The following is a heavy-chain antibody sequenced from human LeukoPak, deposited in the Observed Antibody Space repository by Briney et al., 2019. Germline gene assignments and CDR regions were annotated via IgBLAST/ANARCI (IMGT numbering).Heavy chain of an antibody. D-gene: IGHD3-22*01. J-gene: IGHJ4*02. CDR1: GFSFSSYD. CDR3: AKGLFDSSGYSEHFDY. Sequence: GGSLRLSCAASGFSFSSYDMSWVRQAPGKGLEWVSGIRTSGDSTYYADSVKGRFTISRDNSRDTLNLQMDSLRAEDTAVYYCAKGLFDSSGYSEHFDYWGQGTQVTVSS. V-gene: IGHV3-23*01. CDR2: IRTSGDST.